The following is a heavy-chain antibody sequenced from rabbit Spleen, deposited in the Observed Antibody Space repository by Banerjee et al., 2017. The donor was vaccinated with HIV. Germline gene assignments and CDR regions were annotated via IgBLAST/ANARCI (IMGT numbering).Heavy chain of an antibody. Sequence: VESGGGLVKPGASLTLTCKAPGASFTSGYDMCWVRQAPGKGLEWIACVHAGNSGNTYSATWAKGRFTCSKTSSTTVTLQMTSLTVADTATYFCARDTGSSFSSYGMDLWGPGTLVTVS. CDR3: ARDTGSSFSSYGMDL. J-gene: IGHJ6*01. D-gene: IGHD8-1*01. V-gene: IGHV1S40*01. CDR1: GASFTSGYD. CDR2: VHAGNSGNT.